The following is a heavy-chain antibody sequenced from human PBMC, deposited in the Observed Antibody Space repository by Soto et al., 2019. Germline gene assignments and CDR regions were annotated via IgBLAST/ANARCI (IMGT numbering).Heavy chain of an antibody. CDR1: GFTFSDFG. J-gene: IGHJ4*02. V-gene: IGHV3-30*18. D-gene: IGHD6-19*01. CDR2: ISGDGSDK. Sequence: QVQVVESGGGVVQPERSLRLSCAISGFTFSDFGMHWVRQAPGKGLEWVAAISGDGSDKYYVGYVQGRFPISRDNTKNALYLQMNSLRSEDTAVYYCAKGTAVARQHFANWGQGTLVTVSS. CDR3: AKGTAVARQHFAN.